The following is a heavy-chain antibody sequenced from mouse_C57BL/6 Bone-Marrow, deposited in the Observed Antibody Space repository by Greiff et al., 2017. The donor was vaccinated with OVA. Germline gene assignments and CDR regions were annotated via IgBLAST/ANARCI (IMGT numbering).Heavy chain of an antibody. CDR2: IRLKSDNYAT. D-gene: IGHD1-1*01. J-gene: IGHJ3*01. Sequence: EVQLQESGGGLVQPGGSMKLSCVASGFTFSNYWMNWVRQSPEKGLEWVAQIRLKSDNYATHYAESVKGRFTISRDDSKSSVYLQMNNLRAEDTGIYYCTKINPYYYGSRPWFAYWGQGTLVTVSA. CDR1: GFTFSNYW. V-gene: IGHV6-3*01. CDR3: TKINPYYYGSRPWFAY.